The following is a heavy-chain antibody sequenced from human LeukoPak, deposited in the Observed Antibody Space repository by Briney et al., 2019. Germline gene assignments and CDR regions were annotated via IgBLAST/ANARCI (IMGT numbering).Heavy chain of an antibody. V-gene: IGHV3-30*19. Sequence: GGSLRLSCVASGFIFSNYGMHWVRQAPGKGLEWVAVISYDGSNKYYADSVKGRFTISRDNSKNTLYLQMNSLRAEDTAVYYCARESYGDNPGNGMDVWGQGTTVTVS. J-gene: IGHJ6*02. D-gene: IGHD4-17*01. CDR1: GFIFSNYG. CDR3: ARESYGDNPGNGMDV. CDR2: ISYDGSNK.